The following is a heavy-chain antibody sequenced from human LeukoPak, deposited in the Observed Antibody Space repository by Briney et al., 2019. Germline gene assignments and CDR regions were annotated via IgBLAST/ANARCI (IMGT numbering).Heavy chain of an antibody. D-gene: IGHD3-22*01. Sequence: ASVKVSCKASGYTFTSYDISWVRQAPGQGLEWMGGIIPIFGTANYAQKFQGRVTITADESTSTAYMELSSLRSEDTAVYYCARGGGLDYYDSSGYYYGWGQGTLVTVSS. CDR1: GYTFTSYD. CDR2: IIPIFGTA. V-gene: IGHV1-69*13. CDR3: ARGGGLDYYDSSGYYYG. J-gene: IGHJ4*02.